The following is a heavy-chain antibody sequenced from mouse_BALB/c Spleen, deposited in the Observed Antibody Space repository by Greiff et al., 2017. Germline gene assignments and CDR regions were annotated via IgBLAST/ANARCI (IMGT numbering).Heavy chain of an antibody. CDR1: GYTFTDYA. CDR3: ARGRDDPGFAY. J-gene: IGHJ3*01. Sequence: VKLMESGAELVRPGVSVKISCKGSGYTFTDYAMHWVKQSHAKSLEWIGVISTYYGDASYNQKFKGKATMTVDKSSSTAYMELARLTSEDSAIYYCARGRDDPGFAYWGQGTLVTVSA. D-gene: IGHD2-3*01. V-gene: IGHV1S137*01. CDR2: ISTYYGDA.